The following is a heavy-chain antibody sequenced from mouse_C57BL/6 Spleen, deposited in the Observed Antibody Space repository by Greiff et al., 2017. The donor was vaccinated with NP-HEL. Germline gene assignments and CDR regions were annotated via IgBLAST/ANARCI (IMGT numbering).Heavy chain of an antibody. CDR1: GYTFTSYW. D-gene: IGHD1-1*01. CDR3: AKLLRSAWFAY. CDR2: INPSSGYT. J-gene: IGHJ3*01. V-gene: IGHV1-7*01. Sequence: QVHVKQSGAELAKPGASVKLSCKASGYTFTSYWMHWVKQRPGQGLEWIGYINPSSGYTKYNQKFKDKATLTADKSSSTAYMQLSSLTYEDSAVYYCAKLLRSAWFAYWGQGTLVTVSA.